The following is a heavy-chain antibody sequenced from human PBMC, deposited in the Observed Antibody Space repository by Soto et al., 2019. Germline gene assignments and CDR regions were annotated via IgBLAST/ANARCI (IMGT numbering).Heavy chain of an antibody. J-gene: IGHJ6*03. V-gene: IGHV3-23*01. CDR2: ISGSGGST. CDR3: AKSPVVAASYYYYMDV. Sequence: GGSLRLSCAASGFTFSSYAMSWVRQAPGKGLEWVSAISGSGGSTYYADSVKGRFTISRDNSKNTLYLQMNSLRVEDTAVYYCAKSPVVAASYYYYMDVWGKGTTVTVSS. CDR1: GFTFSSYA. D-gene: IGHD2-15*01.